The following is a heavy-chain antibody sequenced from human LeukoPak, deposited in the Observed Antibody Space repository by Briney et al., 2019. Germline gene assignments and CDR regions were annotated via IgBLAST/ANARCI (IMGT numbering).Heavy chain of an antibody. CDR1: GGTINIYY. CDR3: ARAAHSGSLAPFDY. J-gene: IGHJ4*02. CDR2: IYTSGST. D-gene: IGHD1-26*01. V-gene: IGHV4-4*07. Sequence: SETLSLTCTVSGGTINIYYWSWIRQPAGKGLDWIGRIYTSGSTNYNPSLKTRVTMSLDTSKNQFPQKLSSVTAADTAVYYCARAAHSGSLAPFDYWGQGTLVTVSS.